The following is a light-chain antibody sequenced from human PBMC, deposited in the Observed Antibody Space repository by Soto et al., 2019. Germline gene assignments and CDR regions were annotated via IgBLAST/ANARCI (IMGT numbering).Light chain of an antibody. V-gene: IGKV1-5*01. Sequence: DIQMTQSPSTLSASVGDRVTITCRASQSISSQLAWYQQKPGKAPKLLIYDASSLESGVPSRFSGSGSGTEFTLTISSLQSEDFAVYYCHQYNGWPRTFGQGTKVEI. CDR2: DAS. CDR3: HQYNGWPRT. J-gene: IGKJ1*01. CDR1: QSISSQ.